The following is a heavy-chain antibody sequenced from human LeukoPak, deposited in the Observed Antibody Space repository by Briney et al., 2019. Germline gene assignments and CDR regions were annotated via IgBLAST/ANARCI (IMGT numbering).Heavy chain of an antibody. Sequence: GALRLSCAASGFTFSRYGMYWVRQAPGKGLEWVAVISSDGTNKYYADSVKGRFTISRDNSKNTLYLQMNSLRAEDTAVYYCAKDPIAVAGNNYYRMDVWGQGTTVSVSS. J-gene: IGHJ6*02. D-gene: IGHD6-19*01. CDR2: ISSDGTNK. CDR1: GFTFSRYG. CDR3: AKDPIAVAGNNYYRMDV. V-gene: IGHV3-30*18.